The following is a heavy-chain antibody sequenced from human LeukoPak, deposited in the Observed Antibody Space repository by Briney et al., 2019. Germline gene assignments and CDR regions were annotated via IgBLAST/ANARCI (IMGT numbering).Heavy chain of an antibody. CDR1: GGSISSGDYY. V-gene: IGHV4-30-4*01. CDR3: ARGGVVGALDY. Sequence: SETLSLTCTVSGGSISSGDYYWSWIRQPPGKGLEWIGYIYYSGSTYYNPSLKSRVTISVDTSKNQFSLKLSSVTAADTAVYYCARGGVVGALDYWGQGTLVTVSS. CDR2: IYYSGST. J-gene: IGHJ4*02. D-gene: IGHD1-26*01.